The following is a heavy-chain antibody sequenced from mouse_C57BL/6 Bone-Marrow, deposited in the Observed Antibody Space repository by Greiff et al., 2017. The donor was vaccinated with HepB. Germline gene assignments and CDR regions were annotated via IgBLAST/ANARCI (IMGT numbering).Heavy chain of an antibody. Sequence: VQVVESGGGLVQPGGSLKLSCAASGFTFSDYYMYWVRQTPEKRLEWVAYISNGGGSTYYPDTVKGRFTISRDNAKNTLYLQMSRLKSEDTAMYYCARQGSRDYFDYWGQGTTLTVSS. V-gene: IGHV5-12*01. CDR1: GFTFSDYY. CDR3: ARQGSRDYFDY. CDR2: ISNGGGST. J-gene: IGHJ2*01. D-gene: IGHD1-1*01.